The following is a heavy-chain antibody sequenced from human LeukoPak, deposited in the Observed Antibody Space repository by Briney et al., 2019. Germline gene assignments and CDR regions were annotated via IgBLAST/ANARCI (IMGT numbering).Heavy chain of an antibody. CDR2: VIAIFGRV. D-gene: IGHD3-22*01. Sequence: GASVKVSCKASRGTFSSYGISWVRQAPGQGLEWMGGVIAIFGRVKYGQKFQGRATITTDESTSTAYMSSLTSEDTGVYYCARGELGDSSGFSFFDYWGQGTLVTVSS. V-gene: IGHV1-69*05. J-gene: IGHJ4*02. CDR3: ARGELGDSSGFSFFDY. CDR1: RGTFSSYG.